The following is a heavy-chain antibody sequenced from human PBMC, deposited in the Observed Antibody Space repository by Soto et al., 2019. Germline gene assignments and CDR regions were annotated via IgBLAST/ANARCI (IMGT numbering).Heavy chain of an antibody. Sequence: GASVKVSCKVSGYTLTELSMHWVRQAPGKGLEWMGGFDPEDGETIYAQKFQGRVTMTEDTSTDTAYVELSSLRSEDTAVYYCATRVGAAYYFDYWGQGTLVTVSS. CDR2: FDPEDGET. V-gene: IGHV1-24*01. D-gene: IGHD1-26*01. CDR3: ATRVGAAYYFDY. CDR1: GYTLTELS. J-gene: IGHJ4*02.